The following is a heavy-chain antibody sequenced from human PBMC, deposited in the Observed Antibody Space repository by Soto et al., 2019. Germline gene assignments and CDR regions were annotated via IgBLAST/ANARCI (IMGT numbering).Heavy chain of an antibody. CDR1: GYTFSNFD. J-gene: IGHJ4*02. CDR3: AADTAVYFCARDFAYFDS. V-gene: IGHV1-8*01. Sequence: GASVKVSCKASGYTFSNFDINWLRQASGQGPEWMGWMNANSRNTFYSQRFQGKFTMTWDTSLSTAYMDTSKNQFSLNLDSVTAADTAVYFCARDFAYFDSWGQGTLVTVSS. CDR2: MNANSRNT. D-gene: IGHD2-21*02.